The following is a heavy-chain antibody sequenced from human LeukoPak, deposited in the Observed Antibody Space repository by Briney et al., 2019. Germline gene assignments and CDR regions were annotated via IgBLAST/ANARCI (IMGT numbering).Heavy chain of an antibody. CDR1: GYSFTTYW. J-gene: IGHJ3*02. Sequence: GESLKISCKGYGYSFTTYWIAWVRPMPGEGLEWMGIIYPGDSETRYSPSFQGQVTISVDKSITTAYLQWGSLKASDTAMYYCTRSPRDGYHDSFDIWGQGTMVTVFS. D-gene: IGHD5-24*01. V-gene: IGHV5-51*01. CDR3: TRSPRDGYHDSFDI. CDR2: IYPGDSET.